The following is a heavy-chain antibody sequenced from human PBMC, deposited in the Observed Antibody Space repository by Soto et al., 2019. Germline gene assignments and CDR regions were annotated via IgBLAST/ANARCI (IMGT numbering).Heavy chain of an antibody. J-gene: IGHJ3*01. D-gene: IGHD5-12*01. CDR2: IGGRGNSA. CDR1: GFIFSNYA. Sequence: GGSLRLSCAASGFIFSNYAMNWVRQAPGKGLEWVSVIGGRGNSAYYADSVQGRFTISRDNSKNTLSLQVSSLTADDTAIYYCVREGRGSFDFWGRGTMVTVSS. V-gene: IGHV3-23*01. CDR3: VREGRGSFDF.